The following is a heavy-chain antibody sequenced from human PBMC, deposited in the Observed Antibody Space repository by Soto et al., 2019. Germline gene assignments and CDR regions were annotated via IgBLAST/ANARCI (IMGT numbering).Heavy chain of an antibody. V-gene: IGHV4-39*01. D-gene: IGHD3-10*01. CDR3: APLWSGKADS. J-gene: IGHJ4*02. Sequence: QLQLQDSGPGLLKPSETLSLTCTVSGGSMSTSYYWGWIRQPPGKGLEWIGSIYYSGSTYYNPSLKRRVPIPVDTPKNQFPLRLPSVPAAATSVNYWAPLWSGKADSWGKGTLVPVPS. CDR2: IYYSGST. CDR1: GGSMSTSYY.